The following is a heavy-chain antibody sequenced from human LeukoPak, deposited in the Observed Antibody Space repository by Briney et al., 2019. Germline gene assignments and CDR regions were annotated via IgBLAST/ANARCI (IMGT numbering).Heavy chain of an antibody. J-gene: IGHJ4*02. V-gene: IGHV3-23*01. CDR3: ARDRPDDFWSGTLDS. D-gene: IGHD3-3*01. CDR1: GFTFSSYS. Sequence: GGSLRLSCAASGFTFSSYSMNWVRQAPGKGLEWVSAISGSGGSTYYADSVKGRFTISRDNSKNTLYLQMNSLRAEDTAVYYCARDRPDDFWSGTLDSWGQGTLVTVSS. CDR2: ISGSGGST.